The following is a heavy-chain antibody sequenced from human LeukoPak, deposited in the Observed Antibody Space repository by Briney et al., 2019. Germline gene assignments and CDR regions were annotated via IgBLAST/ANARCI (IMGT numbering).Heavy chain of an antibody. CDR2: IYQSGST. V-gene: IGHV4-4*02. CDR1: VGSISSSNW. CDR3: ARDTVVPAAIEGYGMDV. D-gene: IGHD2-2*01. J-gene: IGHJ6*04. Sequence: SETLSLTCAVSVGSISSSNWWSWVRQPPGNGLEGIGEIYQSGSTNYNPSLRSRVTISVDKSKNHFSLKLSSVTAADTAVYYCARDTVVPAAIEGYGMDVWGKGTTVTVSS.